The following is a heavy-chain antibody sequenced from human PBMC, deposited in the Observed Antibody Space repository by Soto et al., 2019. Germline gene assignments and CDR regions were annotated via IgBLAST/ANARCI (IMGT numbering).Heavy chain of an antibody. V-gene: IGHV4-4*02. D-gene: IGHD6-19*01. J-gene: IGHJ4*02. CDR3: ARDQRYSSGWYSH. CDR1: WGSISKCNW. CDR2: IYHSGST. Sequence: PSKALSLTCPFSWGSISKCNWWRLGPQPAGKGLEWIGEIYHSGSTNYNPPPNSRVTISVDKSKNQFSLKLSSVTAADTAVYYCARDQRYSSGWYSHWGPGTLVTVSS.